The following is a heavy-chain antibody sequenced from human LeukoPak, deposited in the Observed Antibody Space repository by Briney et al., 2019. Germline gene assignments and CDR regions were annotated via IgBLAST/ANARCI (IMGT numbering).Heavy chain of an antibody. Sequence: PGGSLRLSCAASGFTFSAYVMHWVRQAPGKGLQWVAVISDSGGYTQYADSVKGRFTISRDNSKNTLYLHMNSLRAEDTAVYYCAKRRAVPDPQRGLDYWGQGTLVTVSS. CDR2: ISDSGGYT. J-gene: IGHJ4*02. CDR3: AKRRAVPDPQRGLDY. CDR1: GFTFSAYV. D-gene: IGHD6-19*01. V-gene: IGHV3-23*01.